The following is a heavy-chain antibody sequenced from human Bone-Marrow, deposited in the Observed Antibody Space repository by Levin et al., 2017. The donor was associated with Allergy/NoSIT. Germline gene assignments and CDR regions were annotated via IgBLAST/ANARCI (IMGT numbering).Heavy chain of an antibody. Sequence: TSSETLSLTCAVYGGSFSGYYWSWIRQPPGKGLEWIGEINHSGSTNYNPSLKSRVTISVDTSKNQFSLKLSSVTAADTAVYYCARGSRLGGAWYFDYWGQGTLVTVSS. CDR1: GGSFSGYY. V-gene: IGHV4-34*01. J-gene: IGHJ4*02. D-gene: IGHD3-16*01. CDR3: ARGSRLGGAWYFDY. CDR2: INHSGST.